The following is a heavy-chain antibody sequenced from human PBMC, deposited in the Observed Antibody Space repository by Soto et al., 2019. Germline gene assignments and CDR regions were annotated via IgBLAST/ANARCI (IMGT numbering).Heavy chain of an antibody. D-gene: IGHD3-10*01. Sequence: SETLSLTCTVSGGSISSYYWSWIRQPPGKGLEWIGYIYYSGSTNYNPSLKSRVTISVDTSKNQFSLKLSSVTAADTAVYYCARAAGSQFDYWGQGTLVTVSS. J-gene: IGHJ4*02. CDR2: IYYSGST. CDR3: ARAAGSQFDY. V-gene: IGHV4-59*01. CDR1: GGSISSYY.